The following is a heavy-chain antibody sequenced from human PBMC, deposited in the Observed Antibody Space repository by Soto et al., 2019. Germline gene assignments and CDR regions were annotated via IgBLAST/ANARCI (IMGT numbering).Heavy chain of an antibody. Sequence: ASVKVSCKASGGTFSSYAISWVRQAPGQGLEWMGGIIPIFGTANYAQKFQGRVTITADESTSTACMELSSLRSEDTAVYYCARNIAAAPYNWFDPWGQGTLVTVSS. CDR3: ARNIAAAPYNWFDP. CDR2: IIPIFGTA. V-gene: IGHV1-69*13. J-gene: IGHJ5*02. D-gene: IGHD6-13*01. CDR1: GGTFSSYA.